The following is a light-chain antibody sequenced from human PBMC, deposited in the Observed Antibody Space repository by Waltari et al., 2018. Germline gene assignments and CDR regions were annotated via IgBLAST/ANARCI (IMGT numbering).Light chain of an antibody. Sequence: EIVLTQSPATLSLSPGERAALSCSASQSVIRDLAWYRQKPGQAPRLLLFDVSIRATGTPVRFSGSGYETDFTLTIRSLEPEDFAVYYCQQRRDWPLTFGGGTKVEIK. CDR1: QSVIRD. CDR3: QQRRDWPLT. V-gene: IGKV3-11*01. J-gene: IGKJ4*01. CDR2: DVS.